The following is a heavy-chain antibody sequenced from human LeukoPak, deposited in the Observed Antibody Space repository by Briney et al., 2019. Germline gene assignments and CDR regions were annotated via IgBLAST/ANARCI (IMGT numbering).Heavy chain of an antibody. CDR3: ARGEREWLVRGSFDY. V-gene: IGHV4-59*01. J-gene: IGHJ4*02. CDR1: GGSISSYY. D-gene: IGHD6-19*01. Sequence: SETLFLTCTVSGGSISSYYWSWIRQPPGKGLEWIGYIYYSGSTNYNPSLKSRVTISVDTSKNQFSLKLSSVTAADTAVYYCARGEREWLVRGSFDYWGQGTLVTVSS. CDR2: IYYSGST.